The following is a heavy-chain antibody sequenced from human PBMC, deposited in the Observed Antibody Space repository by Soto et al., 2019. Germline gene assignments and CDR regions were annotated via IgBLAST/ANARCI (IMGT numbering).Heavy chain of an antibody. CDR2: IYPGDSDT. Sequence: GESLKISWKGSGYSFTSCWIGWVRQMPGKGLEWMGIIYPGDSDTRYSPSFQGQVTISADKSISTAYLQWSSLKASDTAMYYCARLYDILTGYYPTAFDIWGQGTMVTVSS. CDR3: ARLYDILTGYYPTAFDI. D-gene: IGHD3-9*01. CDR1: GYSFTSCW. V-gene: IGHV5-51*01. J-gene: IGHJ3*02.